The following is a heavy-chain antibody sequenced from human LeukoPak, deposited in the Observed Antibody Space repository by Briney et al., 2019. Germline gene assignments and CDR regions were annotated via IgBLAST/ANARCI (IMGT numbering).Heavy chain of an antibody. CDR1: GFTFSSYW. Sequence: PGGSLRLSCAASGFTFSSYWMHWVRQAPGKGLVWVSRINTDGSSTSYADSVKGRFTISRDNAKNTLYLQMNSPRAEDTAVYYCARDQRGKWNYDFDYWGQGTLVTVSS. V-gene: IGHV3-74*01. J-gene: IGHJ4*02. CDR3: ARDQRGKWNYDFDY. D-gene: IGHD1-7*01. CDR2: INTDGSST.